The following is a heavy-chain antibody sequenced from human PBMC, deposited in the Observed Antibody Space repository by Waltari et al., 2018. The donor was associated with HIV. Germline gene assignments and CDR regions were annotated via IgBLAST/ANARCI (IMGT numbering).Heavy chain of an antibody. V-gene: IGHV3-48*01. CDR3: VRDRYYGFDY. CDR1: GFTFSSYS. D-gene: IGHD4-17*01. Sequence: EVQLVESGGDLVQPGGSLRLSCAASGFTFSSYSMNWVRQAPGKGLEWISYISGSSSTISYADSVKGRFTISRDNAKNSLYLQMNSLRAEDTAVFYCVRDRYYGFDYWGQGTLVTVSS. J-gene: IGHJ4*02. CDR2: ISGSSSTI.